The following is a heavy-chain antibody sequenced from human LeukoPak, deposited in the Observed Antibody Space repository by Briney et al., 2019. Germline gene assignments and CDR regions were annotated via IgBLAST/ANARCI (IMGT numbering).Heavy chain of an antibody. V-gene: IGHV1-2*02. D-gene: IGHD6-6*01. J-gene: IGHJ4*02. CDR3: ARWAYSSSSVDY. CDR2: INPNSGGT. Sequence: ASVKVSRKASGYTFSDYYVHWVRQTPGQGLEWMGWINPNSGGTNYAQKFQGRVTTTRDTSISTAYMELGRLRSDDTAVYYCARWAYSSSSVDYWGQGTLVTVSS. CDR1: GYTFSDYY.